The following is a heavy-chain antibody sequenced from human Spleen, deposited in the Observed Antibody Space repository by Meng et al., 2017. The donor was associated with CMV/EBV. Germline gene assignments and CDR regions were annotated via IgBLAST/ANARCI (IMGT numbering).Heavy chain of an antibody. CDR2: IIPIFGTA. Sequence: SGGTFSSYAICWVRQAPGQGLEWMGGIIPIFGTANYAQKFQGRVTITTDESTSTAYMELSSLRSEDTAVYYCARGLPAAISYWFDPWGQGTLVTVSS. CDR1: GGTFSSYA. V-gene: IGHV1-69*05. D-gene: IGHD2-2*01. J-gene: IGHJ5*02. CDR3: ARGLPAAISYWFDP.